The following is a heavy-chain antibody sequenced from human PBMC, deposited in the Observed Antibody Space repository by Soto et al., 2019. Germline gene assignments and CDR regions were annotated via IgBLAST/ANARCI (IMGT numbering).Heavy chain of an antibody. J-gene: IGHJ5*02. D-gene: IGHD3-9*01. V-gene: IGHV3-48*02. Sequence: SMNWVRQAPGKGLEWVSYISSSSSTIYYADSVKGRFTISSDNAKFSLYLQMNILRDEDTVVFYCAREYYDILTGLNWFDPWGQGTLVTVSS. CDR2: ISSSSSTI. CDR1: S. CDR3: AREYYDILTGLNWFDP.